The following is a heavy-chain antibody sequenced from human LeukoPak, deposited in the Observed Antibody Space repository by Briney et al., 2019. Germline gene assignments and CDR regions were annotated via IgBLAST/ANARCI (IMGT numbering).Heavy chain of an antibody. J-gene: IGHJ4*02. CDR2: IYTSGST. CDR1: GGSISSGSYY. V-gene: IGHV4-61*02. CDR3: ARGYPDILRYFDWLLSSYFDY. Sequence: SQTLSLTCTVSGGSISSGSYYWSWIRQPAGKGLEWIGRIYTSGSTNYNPSLKSRVTISVDTSKNQFSLKLSSVTAADTAVYYCARGYPDILRYFDWLLSSYFDYWGQGTLVTVSS. D-gene: IGHD3-9*01.